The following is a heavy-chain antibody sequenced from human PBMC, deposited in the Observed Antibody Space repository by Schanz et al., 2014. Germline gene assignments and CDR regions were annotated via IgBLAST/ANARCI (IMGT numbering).Heavy chain of an antibody. CDR3: ARDFSAYVGNYFDY. J-gene: IGHJ4*02. Sequence: QVQLVQSGAEVKKPGASVKVSCKASGYTFISYGIKWVRQAPGQGLEWMGWISAYTNNTNYAQKVQGRVTMTTDTSTGTVYMELRSLTSDDTAVYFCARDFSAYVGNYFDYWGQGTLDTGSS. CDR1: GYTFISYG. D-gene: IGHD5-12*01. V-gene: IGHV1-18*01. CDR2: ISAYTNNT.